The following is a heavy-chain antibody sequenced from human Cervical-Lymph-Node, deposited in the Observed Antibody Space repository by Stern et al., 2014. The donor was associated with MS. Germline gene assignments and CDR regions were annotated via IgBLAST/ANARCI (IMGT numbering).Heavy chain of an antibody. D-gene: IGHD5-12*01. V-gene: IGHV4-4*02. CDR3: ARVSLSGYDWFDP. CDR2: IHHSGST. CDR1: GDSISNGSW. J-gene: IGHJ5*02. Sequence: QVQLQESGPGLVKPSGTLSLTCAVSGDSISNGSWWSWVRQSPGKGLEWIGEIHHSGSTHYNPSLERLLTISIDKSKNQFSLRLSSVTAADTAIYYCARVSLSGYDWFDPWGQGALVTVSS.